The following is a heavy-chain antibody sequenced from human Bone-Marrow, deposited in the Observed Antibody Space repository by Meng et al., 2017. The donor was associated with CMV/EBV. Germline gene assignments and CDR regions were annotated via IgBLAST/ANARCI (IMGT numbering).Heavy chain of an antibody. D-gene: IGHD2-2*02. J-gene: IGHJ6*02. CDR1: GGTFSSYA. CDR3: ARGGSEVVPAAIGYYGMDV. V-gene: IGHV1-69*05. Sequence: SVKVSCKASGGTFSSYAISWVRQAPGQGLEWMGGIIPIFGTANYAQKFQGRVTITTDESTSTAYMELSSLRSEDTAVYYGARGGSEVVPAAIGYYGMDVWGQGTTVTVSS. CDR2: IIPIFGTA.